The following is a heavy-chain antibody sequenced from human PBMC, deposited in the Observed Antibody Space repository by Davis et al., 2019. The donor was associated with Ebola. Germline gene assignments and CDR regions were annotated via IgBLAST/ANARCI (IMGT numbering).Heavy chain of an antibody. CDR3: ARAGGRTARIKYYDILTGYYEMYYFDY. D-gene: IGHD3-9*01. J-gene: IGHJ4*02. Sequence: GESLKISCAASGFTFSTYSMSWVRQAPGKGLEWVSSISSDSDYIYYADSAKGRFTISRDNSKNTIYLQMNSLRDEDTAVYYCARAGGRTARIKYYDILTGYYEMYYFDYWGQGTLVTVSS. CDR2: ISSDSDYI. CDR1: GFTFSTYS. V-gene: IGHV3-21*01.